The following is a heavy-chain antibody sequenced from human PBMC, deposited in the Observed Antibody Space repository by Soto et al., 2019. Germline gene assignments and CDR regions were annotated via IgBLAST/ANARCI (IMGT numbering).Heavy chain of an antibody. V-gene: IGHV1-3*01. D-gene: IGHD6-13*01. J-gene: IGHJ6*02. CDR3: AGSSSWYDPKGMDV. Sequence: AASVKVSCKASGYTFTSYAMHWVRQAPGQRLEWMGWINAGNGNTKYSQKFQGRVTITRDTSASTAYMELSSLRSEDTAVYYCAGSSSWYDPKGMDVWGQGTTVTVSS. CDR2: INAGNGNT. CDR1: GYTFTSYA.